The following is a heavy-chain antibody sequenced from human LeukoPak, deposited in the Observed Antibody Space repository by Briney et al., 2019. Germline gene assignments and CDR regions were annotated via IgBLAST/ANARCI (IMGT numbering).Heavy chain of an antibody. CDR2: INPTSGGT. Sequence: ASVKVSCKASGYTFTSYYMHWVRQAPGQGLEWMGWINPTSGGTNYAQKFQDRVTMTRDTSISTAYMEVGRLRSADTAVYYCARSPHILTGAHFDYWGQGTLVTVSS. V-gene: IGHV1-2*02. D-gene: IGHD3-9*01. CDR1: GYTFTSYY. J-gene: IGHJ4*02. CDR3: ARSPHILTGAHFDY.